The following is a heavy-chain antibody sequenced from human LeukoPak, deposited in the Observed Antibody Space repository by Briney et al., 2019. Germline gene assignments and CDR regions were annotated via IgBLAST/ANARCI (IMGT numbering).Heavy chain of an antibody. CDR1: GFTFSSYS. Sequence: GGSLRLSCAASGFTFSSYSMNWVRQAPGKGLEWVSSISSSSSYIYYADSVKGRFTISRDNAKNSLYRQMNSLRAEDTAVYYCARDGSDTGCSDYWGQGTLVTVSS. D-gene: IGHD3-10*01. CDR2: ISSSSSYI. J-gene: IGHJ4*02. CDR3: ARDGSDTGCSDY. V-gene: IGHV3-21*01.